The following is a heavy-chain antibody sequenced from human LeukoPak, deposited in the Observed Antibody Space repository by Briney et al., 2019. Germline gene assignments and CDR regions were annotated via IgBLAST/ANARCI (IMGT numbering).Heavy chain of an antibody. J-gene: IGHJ6*03. D-gene: IGHD3-3*01. CDR3: ARGDDSHSRLYYYYYMDV. V-gene: IGHV3-30*02. Sequence: GGSLRLSCVASGFSFSRFGMHWVRQTPGKGLEWVAFIRSDGSVKFYADSVKGRFTLSRDNSKNTLYLQMNSLRAEDTAVYYCARGDDSHSRLYYYYYMDVWGKGTTVTVSS. CDR2: IRSDGSVK. CDR1: GFSFSRFG.